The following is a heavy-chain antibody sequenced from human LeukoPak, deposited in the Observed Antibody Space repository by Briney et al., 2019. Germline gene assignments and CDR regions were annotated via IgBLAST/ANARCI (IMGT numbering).Heavy chain of an antibody. V-gene: IGHV4-61*02. J-gene: IGHJ4*02. CDR3: ASRQVARDY. CDR1: GGSISSSSYY. Sequence: SETLSLTCTVSGGSISSSSYYWSWIRQPAGKGLEWIGRIYTSGSTNYNPSLKSRVTISVDTSKNQFSLKLSSVTAADTAVYYCASRQVARDYWGQGTLVTVSP. CDR2: IYTSGST. D-gene: IGHD5-12*01.